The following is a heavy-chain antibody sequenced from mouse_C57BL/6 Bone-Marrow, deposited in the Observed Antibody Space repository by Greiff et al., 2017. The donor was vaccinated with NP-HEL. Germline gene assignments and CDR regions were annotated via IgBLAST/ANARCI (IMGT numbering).Heavy chain of an antibody. D-gene: IGHD1-1*01. CDR3: ARLGYGSSLFAY. CDR1: GFTFSSYG. J-gene: IGHJ3*01. CDR2: ISSGGSYT. Sequence: EVMLVESGGDLVKPGGSLKLSCAASGFTFSSYGMSWVRQTPDKRLEWVATISSGGSYTCYTDSVKGRFTFSRDNAKNTLYLQMSSLKAEDTAMYYCARLGYGSSLFAYWGQGTLVTVSA. V-gene: IGHV5-6*02.